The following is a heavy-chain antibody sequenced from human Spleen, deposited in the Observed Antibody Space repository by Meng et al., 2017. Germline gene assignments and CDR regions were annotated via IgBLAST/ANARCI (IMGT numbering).Heavy chain of an antibody. D-gene: IGHD3-10*01. CDR2: INHSGST. V-gene: IGHV4-34*01. J-gene: IGHJ4*02. CDR1: GSLRGYH. Sequence: QVQLRQWGAGLLKPSETGSLRGYHWSWIRQPPGKGLEWIGEINHSGSTNYNPSLKSRVTISVDTSKNQFSLKLSSVTAADTAVYYCARATMVRGVIGAKYYFDYWGQGTLVTVSS. CDR3: ARATMVRGVIGAKYYFDY.